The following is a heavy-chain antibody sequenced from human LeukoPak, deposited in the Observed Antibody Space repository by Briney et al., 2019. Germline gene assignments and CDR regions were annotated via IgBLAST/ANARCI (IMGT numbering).Heavy chain of an antibody. CDR3: AREGMYYYDSSGYPDY. CDR2: INPSGGST. CDR1: GYTFTSYY. D-gene: IGHD3-22*01. Sequence: GASVKVSCKASGYTFTSYYMHWVRQAPGQGLEWMGMINPSGGSTSYAQKFQGRVTMTRDTSTSTVYMELSSLRSEDTAVYYCAREGMYYYDSSGYPDYWGQGTLVTVSS. J-gene: IGHJ4*02. V-gene: IGHV1-46*01.